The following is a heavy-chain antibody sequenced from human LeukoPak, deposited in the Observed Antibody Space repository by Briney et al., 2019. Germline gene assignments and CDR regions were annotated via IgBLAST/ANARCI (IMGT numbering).Heavy chain of an antibody. CDR2: ISSSGSAI. CDR3: AAGGYFYDSSDAY. J-gene: IGHJ4*02. D-gene: IGHD3-22*01. CDR1: GFTFSSYE. Sequence: GGSLRLSCAASGFTFSSYEMNWVRQAPGKGLEWLSYISSSGSAIYYVDSVKGRFTISRDNAKNSLYLQINSLRAEDTAVYYCAAGGYFYDSSDAYWGQGTLVTVSS. V-gene: IGHV3-48*03.